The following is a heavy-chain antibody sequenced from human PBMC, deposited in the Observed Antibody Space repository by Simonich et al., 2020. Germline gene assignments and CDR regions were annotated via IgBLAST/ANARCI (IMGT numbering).Heavy chain of an antibody. Sequence: QVQLQESGPGLVKPSETLSLTCAVSGYSISSGYYWGWIRQPPGKGLEWIVSIYHSGSTYYNPSLKRRVTISVDTAKNQFSLKLSAVTAADTAVYYCARVGYSNYYYYGMDVWGQGTTVTVSS. D-gene: IGHD6-13*01. CDR2: IYHSGST. CDR3: ARVGYSNYYYYGMDV. CDR1: GYSISSGYY. J-gene: IGHJ6*02. V-gene: IGHV4-38-2*01.